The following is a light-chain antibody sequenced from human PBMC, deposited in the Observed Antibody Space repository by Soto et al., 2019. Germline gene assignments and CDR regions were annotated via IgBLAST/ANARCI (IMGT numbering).Light chain of an antibody. CDR3: KHYSSSPYT. J-gene: IGKJ2*01. CDR2: GAS. Sequence: EIVLTQSPGTLSLSPGERVTLSCRASPSVSSSYLAWYQQKPGQAPRLLFYGASRRATGIPDRFSGGQSGTDFTITVSRLEPEDFAVYFCKHYSSSPYTFGQGTKLEI. V-gene: IGKV3-20*01. CDR1: PSVSSSY.